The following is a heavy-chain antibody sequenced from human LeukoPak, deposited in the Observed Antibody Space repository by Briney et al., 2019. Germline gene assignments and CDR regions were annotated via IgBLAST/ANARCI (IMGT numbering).Heavy chain of an antibody. J-gene: IGHJ4*02. D-gene: IGHD2-15*01. CDR1: GFTFSSYA. Sequence: GGSLRLSCAASGFTFSSYAMSWVRQAPGKGLEWVSAISGSGGSTYYADSVKGRFTISRDNSKNTLYLQMNSLRAEDTAVYYRAKDRYPDPTPSDIVVVVAATPFDYWGQGTLVTVSS. V-gene: IGHV3-23*01. CDR3: AKDRYPDPTPSDIVVVVAATPFDY. CDR2: ISGSGGST.